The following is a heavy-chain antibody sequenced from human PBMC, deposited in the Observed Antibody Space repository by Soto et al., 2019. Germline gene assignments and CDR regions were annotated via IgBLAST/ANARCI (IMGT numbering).Heavy chain of an antibody. CDR3: AKAALSGWYTLYYFDY. Sequence: GGSLRLSCAASGFTFSSYAMSWVRQAPGKGLEWVSAISGSGGSTYYADSVKGRFTISRDNSKNTLYLQMNSLRAEDTAVYYCAKAALSGWYTLYYFDYWGQGTLVTVSS. V-gene: IGHV3-23*01. CDR2: ISGSGGST. D-gene: IGHD6-19*01. CDR1: GFTFSSYA. J-gene: IGHJ4*02.